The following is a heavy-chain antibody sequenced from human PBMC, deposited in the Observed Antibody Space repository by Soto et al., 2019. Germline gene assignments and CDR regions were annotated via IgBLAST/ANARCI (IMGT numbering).Heavy chain of an antibody. V-gene: IGHV5-51*01. J-gene: IGHJ6*02. CDR1: GYSFTSHW. CDR2: IYPGDSDT. Sequence: GESLKISCKGSGYSFTSHWIGWVRQMPGKGLEWMGIIYPGDSDTRYSPSFQGQVTISADKSISTAYLQWSSLKASDTAMYYCARLGDQLFKRDYYYGMDVWGQGTTVTVSS. D-gene: IGHD2-2*01. CDR3: ARLGDQLFKRDYYYGMDV.